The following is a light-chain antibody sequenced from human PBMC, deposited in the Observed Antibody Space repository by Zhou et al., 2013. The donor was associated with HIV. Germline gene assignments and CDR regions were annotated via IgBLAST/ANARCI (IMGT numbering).Light chain of an antibody. CDR3: QHYNNWPPLT. CDR2: SAS. CDR1: QSITNL. V-gene: IGKV1-39*01. Sequence: DIQMTQSPSSLSASVGDRVTITCRADQSITNLLNWYQQRPGKAPQLLIFSASTLQSGVPSRFSGSGSGTDFTLTISSIQSEDFAVYYCQHYNNWPPLTFGGGTKVEIK. J-gene: IGKJ4*01.